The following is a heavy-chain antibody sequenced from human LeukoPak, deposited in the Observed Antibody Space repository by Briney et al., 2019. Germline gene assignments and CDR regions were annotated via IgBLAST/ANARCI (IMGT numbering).Heavy chain of an antibody. V-gene: IGHV3-11*01. D-gene: IGHD5-12*01. CDR3: ATDGYSGYDYLSSIKIYFDF. J-gene: IGHJ4*02. CDR2: ISSGANTI. Sequence: GGSLRLSCAASGFTFSDYYMSWIRQAPGKGLEWISYISSGANTIFYTDSVKGRFTISRDNAKNSLYLQMNSLRPEDTAVYFCATDGYSGYDYLSSIKIYFDFWGLGTLVTVSS. CDR1: GFTFSDYY.